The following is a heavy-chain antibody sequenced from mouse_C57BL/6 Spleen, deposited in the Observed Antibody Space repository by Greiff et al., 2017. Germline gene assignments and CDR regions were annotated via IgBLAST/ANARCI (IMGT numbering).Heavy chain of an antibody. J-gene: IGHJ3*01. CDR1: GYPFPSYW. D-gene: IGHD1-1*01. Sequence: QVQLQQPGAELVKPGASVKVSCKASGYPFPSYWMHWVKQRPGQGLEWIGRIHPSDSDTNYNQKFKGKATLTVDKSSSTAYMQLSSLTSEDSAVYYCAMAGDYYGSTFAYWGQGTLVTVSA. V-gene: IGHV1-74*01. CDR2: IHPSDSDT. CDR3: AMAGDYYGSTFAY.